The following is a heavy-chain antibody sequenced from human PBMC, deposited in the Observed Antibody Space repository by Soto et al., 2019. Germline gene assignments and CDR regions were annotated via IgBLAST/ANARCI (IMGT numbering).Heavy chain of an antibody. Sequence: SETLSLTCTVSGGSVSSGSYYWSWIRQPPGKGLEWIGYIYYSGSTNYNPSLKSRVTISVDTSKNQFSLKLSSVTAADTTVYYCARYYYDSSGARAFQHWGQGTLVTVSS. D-gene: IGHD3-22*01. CDR1: GGSVSSGSYY. V-gene: IGHV4-61*01. CDR2: IYYSGST. CDR3: ARYYYDSSGARAFQH. J-gene: IGHJ1*01.